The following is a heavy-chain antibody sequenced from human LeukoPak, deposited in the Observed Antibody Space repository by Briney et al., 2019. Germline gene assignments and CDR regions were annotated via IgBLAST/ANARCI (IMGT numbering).Heavy chain of an antibody. V-gene: IGHV4-39*07. CDR2: INHSGST. CDR3: ARGGIVGATLPVDI. Sequence: PSETLSLTCTVSSGSISSSGYYWRWIRQPPRKGLEWIGEINHSGSTNYNPSLKSRVTISVDTSKNQFSLKLSSVTAADTAVYYCARGGIVGATLPVDIWGQGTMVTVSS. J-gene: IGHJ3*02. D-gene: IGHD1-26*01. CDR1: SGSISSSGYY.